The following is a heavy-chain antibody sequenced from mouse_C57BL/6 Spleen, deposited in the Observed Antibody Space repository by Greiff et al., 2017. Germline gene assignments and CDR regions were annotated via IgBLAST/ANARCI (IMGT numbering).Heavy chain of an antibody. V-gene: IGHV1-19*01. D-gene: IGHD1-1*01. Sequence: EVQLQQSGPVLVKPGASVKMSCKASGYTFTDYYLNWVKQSHGKSLEWIGVINPYNGGTSYNQKFKGKATLTVDKSSSTAYMELNSLTSEDSAVYYCAGDYGSSYGYWYFDVWGTGTTVTVSS. CDR3: AGDYGSSYGYWYFDV. CDR1: GYTFTDYY. J-gene: IGHJ1*03. CDR2: INPYNGGT.